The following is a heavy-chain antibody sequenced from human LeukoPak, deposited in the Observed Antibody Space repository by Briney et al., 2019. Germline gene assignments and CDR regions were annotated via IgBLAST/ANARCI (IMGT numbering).Heavy chain of an antibody. V-gene: IGHV3-48*02. D-gene: IGHD6-19*01. CDR1: GFTFSSYS. CDR2: ISSSSSPI. J-gene: IGHJ4*02. Sequence: GGSLRLSCAASGFTFSSYSMNWVRQAPGKGLEWVSYISSSSSPIYYADSVRGRFTISRDNAKSSLYLQMNSLRDDDTAVYYCARAPNIGWSWVDYWGQGTLVTVSS. CDR3: ARAPNIGWSWVDY.